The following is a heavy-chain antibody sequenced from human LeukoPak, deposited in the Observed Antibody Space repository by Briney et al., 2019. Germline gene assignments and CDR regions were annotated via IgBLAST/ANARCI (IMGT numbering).Heavy chain of an antibody. J-gene: IGHJ5*02. CDR1: GFSLSSYS. Sequence: PGGSLRLSCAASGFSLSSYSFNWVRQAPGKGLEWVSYISSRNTSIYYSDSVKGRFTISRDNTKDSLYLQMNSLRAEDTAIYYCARGPQFSGPGWFDPWGQGTLVTVSS. CDR3: ARGPQFSGPGWFDP. CDR2: ISSRNTSI. D-gene: IGHD3-10*01. V-gene: IGHV3-48*01.